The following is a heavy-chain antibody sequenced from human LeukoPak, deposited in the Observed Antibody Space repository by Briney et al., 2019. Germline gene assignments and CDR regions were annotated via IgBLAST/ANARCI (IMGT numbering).Heavy chain of an antibody. CDR1: GFAFSSYA. J-gene: IGHJ4*02. CDR3: AKDRAYGSGSYFGY. V-gene: IGHV3-23*01. D-gene: IGHD3-10*01. Sequence: PGGSLRLSCAASGFAFSSYAMSWVRQAPGKGLEWVSAISGGGGSTYYADSVKGRFTISRDNSKNTLYLQMNSPRAEDTAVYYCAKDRAYGSGSYFGYWGQGTLVTVSS. CDR2: ISGGGGST.